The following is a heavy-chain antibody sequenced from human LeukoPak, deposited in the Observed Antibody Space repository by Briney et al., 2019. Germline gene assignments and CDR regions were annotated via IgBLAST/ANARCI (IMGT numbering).Heavy chain of an antibody. V-gene: IGHV3-74*01. Sequence: PGGSLRLSCAASGFTFSSYWMHWVRQAPGKGLVWVSRINSDGSNTSYADSVKGRFTISRDNAKNTLYLQMNSLRAEDTAVYYCARDYDYGDFHRGFDPWGQGTLVTVSS. CDR3: ARDYDYGDFHRGFDP. CDR1: GFTFSSYW. CDR2: INSDGSNT. D-gene: IGHD4-17*01. J-gene: IGHJ5*02.